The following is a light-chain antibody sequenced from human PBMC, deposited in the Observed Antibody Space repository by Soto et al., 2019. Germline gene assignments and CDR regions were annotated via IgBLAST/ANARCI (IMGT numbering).Light chain of an antibody. Sequence: DIQMTQSPSSLSASVGDRVTITCRASQGIRNDLGWYQQKPGKAPKSLIYAASNLQSGVQSRFSGRGSGTDVTLTISSLQPEEGATYYCQQSYRTPITFGQGTRLEIK. CDR2: AAS. V-gene: IGKV1-39*01. J-gene: IGKJ5*01. CDR1: QGIRND. CDR3: QQSYRTPIT.